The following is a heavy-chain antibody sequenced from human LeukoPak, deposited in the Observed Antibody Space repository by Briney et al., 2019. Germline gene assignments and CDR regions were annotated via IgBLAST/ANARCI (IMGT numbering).Heavy chain of an antibody. CDR2: AYYRSKWNI. CDR3: AGSKSYFGS. V-gene: IGHV6-1*01. J-gene: IGHJ4*02. CDR1: GDSVSSSSAT. Sequence: SQTLSLTCDLSGDSVSSSSATWSWIRQSPSRGLEWLGRAYYRSKWNIDYAVSVESRIAIGPDTSKNQLSLHLNSVTPEDTAVYYCAGSKSYFGSWGQGTLVTVSS.